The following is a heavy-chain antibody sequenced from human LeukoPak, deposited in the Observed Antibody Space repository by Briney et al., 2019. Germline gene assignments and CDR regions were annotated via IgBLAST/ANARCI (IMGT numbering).Heavy chain of an antibody. CDR1: GFTFSSYW. CDR2: IKQDGSEK. J-gene: IGHJ6*02. Sequence: GSLRLSCAASGFTFSSYWMSWVRQAPGKGLEWVANIKQDGSEKYYVDSVKGRFTISRDNAKNSLYLQMNSLRAEDTAVYYCARGAPSGYCSGGSCYPYYYGMDVWGQGTTVTVSS. V-gene: IGHV3-7*01. CDR3: ARGAPSGYCSGGSCYPYYYGMDV. D-gene: IGHD2-15*01.